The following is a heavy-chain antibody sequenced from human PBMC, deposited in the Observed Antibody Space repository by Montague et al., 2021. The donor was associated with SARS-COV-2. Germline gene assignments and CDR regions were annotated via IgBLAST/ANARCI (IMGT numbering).Heavy chain of an antibody. CDR3: ARGMIRGVTTPFDY. CDR2: IYYSGTT. D-gene: IGHD3-10*01. CDR1: SGSIISSGYY. Sequence: SETRSLTCSVSSGSIISSGYYWGWIRQPPGKELEWIGNIYYSGTTYYNPSLQSRGTISVDTTKNHLSLRLSYGTAADTAVYFCARGMIRGVTTPFDYWGQGSQVTVSS. J-gene: IGHJ4*02. V-gene: IGHV4-39*02.